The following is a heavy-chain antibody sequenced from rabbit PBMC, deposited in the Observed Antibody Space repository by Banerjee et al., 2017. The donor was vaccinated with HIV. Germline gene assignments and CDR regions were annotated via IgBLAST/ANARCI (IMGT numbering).Heavy chain of an antibody. Sequence: QSLEESGGDLVKPGASLTLTCTASGFSFSRNYHMCWVRQAPGKGLEWIACIYVGSGGSDYYADWAKGRFTISKTSSTMVTLQMTSLTAADTATYFCARDLGVGSSYYRDALDPWGQGTLVTDS. J-gene: IGHJ2*01. V-gene: IGHV1S40*01. CDR1: GFSFSRNYH. CDR3: ARDLGVGSSYYRDALDP. D-gene: IGHD8-1*01. CDR2: IYVGSGGSD.